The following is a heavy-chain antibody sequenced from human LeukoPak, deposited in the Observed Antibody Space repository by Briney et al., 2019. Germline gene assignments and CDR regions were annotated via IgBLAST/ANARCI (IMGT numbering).Heavy chain of an antibody. CDR2: IYSGGST. CDR3: ARTREEWQVLDY. Sequence: PGGSLRLSCAASGFTVSSNYMSWVRQAPGKGLEWVSVIYSGGSTYYADSVKGRFTISRDNSKNTLYLQMNSLRAEDTALYYCARTREEWQVLDYWGQGTLVTVSS. J-gene: IGHJ4*02. V-gene: IGHV3-53*05. D-gene: IGHD6-19*01. CDR1: GFTVSSNY.